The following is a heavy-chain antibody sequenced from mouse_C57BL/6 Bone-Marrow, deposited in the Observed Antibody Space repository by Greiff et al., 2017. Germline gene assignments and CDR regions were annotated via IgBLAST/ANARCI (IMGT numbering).Heavy chain of an antibody. CDR1: GYTFSSYG. CDR3: ARGGEGYYGNFLFAY. CDR2: IYPRSGNT. D-gene: IGHD2-1*01. Sequence: KQSCKASGYTFSSYGISWVKQRTGQGLEWIGEIYPRSGNTYYNEKFKGKATLTADKSSSTAYMELRSLTSEDSAVYFCARGGEGYYGNFLFAYWGQGTRVTVSA. J-gene: IGHJ3*01. V-gene: IGHV1-81*01.